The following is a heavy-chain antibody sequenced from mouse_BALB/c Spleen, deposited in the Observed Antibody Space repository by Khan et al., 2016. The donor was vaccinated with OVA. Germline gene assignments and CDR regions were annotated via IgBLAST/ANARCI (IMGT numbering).Heavy chain of an antibody. Sequence: EVKLLESGAELVKPGASVKLSCSASGFTIKDTYIHWMKQRPEQGLEWIGRIDPPNDDSKYGPEFQVKATLTADTTSNTAYLQLSSLTAKDTAVYYYATLYGNPFAFWGQGTLVSVSA. CDR3: ATLYGNPFAF. CDR2: IDPPNDDS. D-gene: IGHD2-1*01. J-gene: IGHJ3*01. V-gene: IGHV14-3*02. CDR1: GFTIKDTY.